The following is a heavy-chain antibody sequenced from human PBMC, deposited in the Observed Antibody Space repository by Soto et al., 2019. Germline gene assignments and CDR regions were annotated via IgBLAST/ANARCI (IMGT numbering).Heavy chain of an antibody. CDR3: ARANNYRDANYYPSRAFDF. J-gene: IGHJ4*02. D-gene: IGHD3-10*01. CDR1: GGSISSGDYY. CDR2: IYFSGST. V-gene: IGHV4-30-4*01. Sequence: QVQLQVSGPGLVKPSQTLSLTCSVSGGSISSGDYYWNWIRQPPGKGLEYIGSIYFSGSTHYSPSLKSRITVSLDTSKNQFSLKLRSVTAADTAVYFCARANNYRDANYYPSRAFDFWGQGIQLTVSS.